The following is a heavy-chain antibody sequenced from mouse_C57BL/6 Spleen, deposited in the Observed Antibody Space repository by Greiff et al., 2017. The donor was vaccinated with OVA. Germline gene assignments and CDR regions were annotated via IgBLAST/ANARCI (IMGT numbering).Heavy chain of an antibody. D-gene: IGHD1-1*01. CDR1: GYAFSSYW. J-gene: IGHJ2*01. Sequence: QVQLKQSGAELVKPGASVKISCKASGYAFSSYWMNWVKQRPGKGLEWIGQIYPGDGDTNYNGKFKGKATLTADKSSSTAYMQLSSLTSEDSAVYFCARETNYYGSSSDYWGQGTTLTVSS. CDR2: IYPGDGDT. CDR3: ARETNYYGSSSDY. V-gene: IGHV1-80*01.